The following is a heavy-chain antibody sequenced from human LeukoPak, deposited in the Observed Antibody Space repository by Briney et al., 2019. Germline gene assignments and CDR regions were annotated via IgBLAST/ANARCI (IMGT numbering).Heavy chain of an antibody. J-gene: IGHJ4*02. CDR3: AEGGSYSPLDY. CDR2: IYYSGST. Sequence: SETLSLTCTVSGGSISSYYWSWIRQPPGKGLEWIGYIYYSGSTNYNPSLKSRVTISVDTSKNQFPLKLSSVTAADTAVYYCAEGGSYSPLDYWGQGTLVTVSS. D-gene: IGHD1-26*01. CDR1: GGSISSYY. V-gene: IGHV4-59*01.